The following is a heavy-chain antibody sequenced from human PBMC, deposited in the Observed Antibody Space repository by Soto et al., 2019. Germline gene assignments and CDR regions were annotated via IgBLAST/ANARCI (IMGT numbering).Heavy chain of an antibody. V-gene: IGHV1-46*01. D-gene: IGHD3-22*01. CDR2: INPSGGST. Sequence: GASVKVSCKASGYTFTSYYMHWVRQAPGQGLEWMGIINPSGGSTSYAQKFQGRVTMTRDTSTSTVYMELSSLRSEDTAVYYCARGSPAGYYARRGYYSKFDYWGQGTLVTVSS. J-gene: IGHJ4*02. CDR1: GYTFTSYY. CDR3: ARGSPAGYYARRGYYSKFDY.